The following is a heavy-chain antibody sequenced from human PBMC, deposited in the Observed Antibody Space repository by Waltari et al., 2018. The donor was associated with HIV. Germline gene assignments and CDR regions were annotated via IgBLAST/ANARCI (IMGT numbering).Heavy chain of an antibody. CDR1: GFTFSRYS. CDR2: ISISSSYI. Sequence: EVQLVESGGGLVKPGGSLRLYCAASGFTFSRYSMNWLRQAPGKGLEWVSSISISSSYIYYADSVKGRFTISRDNAKNSLYLQMNSLRAEDTAVYYCARDSGPYYYDSSGYASFDYWGQGTLVTVSS. D-gene: IGHD3-22*01. CDR3: ARDSGPYYYDSSGYASFDY. V-gene: IGHV3-21*01. J-gene: IGHJ4*02.